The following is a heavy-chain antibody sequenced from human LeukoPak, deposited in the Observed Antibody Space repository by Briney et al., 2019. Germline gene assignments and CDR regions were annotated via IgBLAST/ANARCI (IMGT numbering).Heavy chain of an antibody. CDR2: ISSSSNNI. CDR1: GFTFSSYS. V-gene: IGHV3-48*04. Sequence: PGGSLRLSCAGSGFTFSSYSMNWVRQAPGKGLEWVSYISSSSNNIYYADSVKGRFTISRDNAKNSLYLQMKSLRVEDTAVYYCARGKTSQNIVTRKTYNWFDPWGQGTLVTVSS. J-gene: IGHJ5*02. CDR3: ARGKTSQNIVTRKTYNWFDP. D-gene: IGHD2/OR15-2a*01.